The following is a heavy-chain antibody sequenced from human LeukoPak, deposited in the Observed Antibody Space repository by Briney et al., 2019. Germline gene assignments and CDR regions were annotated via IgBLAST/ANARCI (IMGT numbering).Heavy chain of an antibody. CDR3: AREAVARHTAMAAFDY. D-gene: IGHD5-18*01. CDR1: GYTFTGYY. V-gene: IGHV1-2*06. Sequence: ASVKVSCKASGYTFTGYYMHWVRQAPGQGLEWMGRINPNSGSTNYAQKFQGRVAMTRDTSISTAYMELSRLRSDDTAVYYCAREAVARHTAMAAFDYWGQGTLVTVSS. CDR2: INPNSGST. J-gene: IGHJ4*02.